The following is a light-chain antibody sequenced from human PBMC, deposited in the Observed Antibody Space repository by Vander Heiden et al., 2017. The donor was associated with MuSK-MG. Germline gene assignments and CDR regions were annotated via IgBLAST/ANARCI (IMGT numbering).Light chain of an antibody. V-gene: IGKV1-12*01. CDR3: QQTNSFPVT. CDR1: QDIDNW. CDR2: GAS. J-gene: IGKJ3*01. Sequence: DIQLTQSPSSVSASVGDIVTIACRASQDIDNWLAWYHHKPGAAPKVLIFGASNLQSGVPGRFSGTGSGTHFTLTISGLQPEDFGTYYCQQTNSFPVTFGPGTKVHIK.